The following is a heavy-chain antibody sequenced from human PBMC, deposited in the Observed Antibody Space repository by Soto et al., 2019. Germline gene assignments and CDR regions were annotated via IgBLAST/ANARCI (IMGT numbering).Heavy chain of an antibody. V-gene: IGHV4-59*08. CDR3: ARHPKESYNWNQPFDYYYMDV. D-gene: IGHD1-20*01. Sequence: PSETLSLTCTVSGGSISSYYWSWSRQPPGKGLEWIGYIYYSGSTNCNPSLKSRVTISVDTSKNQFSLKLSSVTAADTAVYYCARHPKESYNWNQPFDYYYMDVWGKGTTVTVSS. J-gene: IGHJ6*03. CDR1: GGSISSYY. CDR2: IYYSGST.